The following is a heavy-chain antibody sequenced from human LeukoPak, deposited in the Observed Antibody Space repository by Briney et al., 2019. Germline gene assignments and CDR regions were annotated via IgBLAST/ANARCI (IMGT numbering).Heavy chain of an antibody. J-gene: IGHJ4*02. CDR2: ISSSSSNYI. D-gene: IGHD6-19*01. CDR1: GFTFSSYS. Sequence: GGSLRLSCAASGFTFSSYSMNWVRQAPGKGLEWVSSISSSSSNYIYYADSVKGRFTISRDNAKNSLYLQMNSLRAEDTAVYYCARDSSGWYVSYYFDYWGQGTLVTVSS. V-gene: IGHV3-21*01. CDR3: ARDSSGWYVSYYFDY.